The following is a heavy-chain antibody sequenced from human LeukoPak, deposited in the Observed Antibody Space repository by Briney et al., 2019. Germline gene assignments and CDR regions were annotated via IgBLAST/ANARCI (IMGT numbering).Heavy chain of an antibody. CDR3: ARGHGSSWYFALDY. CDR1: GGSINSSSYY. J-gene: IGHJ4*02. Sequence: PSETLSLTCTVSGGSINSSSYYWGWIRQPPGKGLEWIGEINHSGSTNYNPSLKSRVTISVDTSKNQFSLKLSSVTAADTAVYYCARGHGSSWYFALDYWGQGTLVTVSS. V-gene: IGHV4-39*07. D-gene: IGHD6-13*01. CDR2: INHSGST.